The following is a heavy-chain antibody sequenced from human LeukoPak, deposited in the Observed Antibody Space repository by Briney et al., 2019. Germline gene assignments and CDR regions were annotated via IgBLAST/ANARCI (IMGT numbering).Heavy chain of an antibody. CDR2: ISGSGGNT. J-gene: IGHJ4*02. V-gene: IGHV3-23*01. Sequence: GGSLRLSCADSRFSLSKYAMSWVRQAPAKGLEWVSAISGSGGNTCYADSVKGRFTISRDNSKNRRYLQMNSLRDEDTAVCCCAKWVDFDVLTGYYVPDFWGQGTLVTVSS. CDR3: AKWVDFDVLTGYYVPDF. D-gene: IGHD3-9*01. CDR1: RFSLSKYA.